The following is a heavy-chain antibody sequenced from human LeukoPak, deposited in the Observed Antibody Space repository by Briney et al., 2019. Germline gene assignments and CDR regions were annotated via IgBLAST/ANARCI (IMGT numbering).Heavy chain of an antibody. CDR3: AREHSDSSGYCLDY. Sequence: GGSLRLSCAASGFTFSSCGMHWVRQAPGKGLEWVAVIWYDGSNKYYADSVKGRFTISRDNSKNTLYLQMNSLRAEDTAVYYCAREHSDSSGYCLDYWGQGTLVTVSS. V-gene: IGHV3-33*01. D-gene: IGHD3-22*01. J-gene: IGHJ4*02. CDR1: GFTFSSCG. CDR2: IWYDGSNK.